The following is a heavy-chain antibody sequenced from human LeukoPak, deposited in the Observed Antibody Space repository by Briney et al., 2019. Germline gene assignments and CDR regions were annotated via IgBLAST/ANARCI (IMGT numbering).Heavy chain of an antibody. J-gene: IGHJ4*02. V-gene: IGHV4-39*07. CDR3: ARGPQQLDY. CDR2: IHYSGST. Sequence: PSETLSLTCTASGGSISNSIYYWGWIRQPPGKGLEWIVSIHYSGSTYYNPSLKSRVTISVDTSKNQFSLKLSSVTAADTAVYYCARGPQQLDYSGQGTLVTVSS. CDR1: GGSISNSIYY. D-gene: IGHD1-1*01.